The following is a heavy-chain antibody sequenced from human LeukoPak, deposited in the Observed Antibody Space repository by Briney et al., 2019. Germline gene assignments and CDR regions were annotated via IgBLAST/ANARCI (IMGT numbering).Heavy chain of an antibody. V-gene: IGHV7-4-1*02. CDR3: AREYSGYDHTSHPFDY. Sequence: ASVKVSCKASGYTFTSYAKNWVRQAPGQGLEWMGWINTNTGNPTYAQGFTGRFVFSLDTSVSTAYLQISSLKAEDTAVYYCAREYSGYDHTSHPFDYWGQGTLVTVSS. CDR2: INTNTGNP. J-gene: IGHJ4*02. D-gene: IGHD5-12*01. CDR1: GYTFTSYA.